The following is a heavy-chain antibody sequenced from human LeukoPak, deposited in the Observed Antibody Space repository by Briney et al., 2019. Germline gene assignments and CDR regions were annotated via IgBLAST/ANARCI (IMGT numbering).Heavy chain of an antibody. CDR1: GGSISSYY. V-gene: IGHV4-59*08. J-gene: IGHJ4*02. Sequence: SETLSLTCTVSGGSISSYYWSLIRQPPGKGLEWIGYIYYSGSTNYNPSLKSRVTISVDTSKNQFSLKLSSVTAADTAVYYCASPGGGPTDYWGQGTLVTVSS. CDR2: IYYSGST. CDR3: ASPGGGPTDY. D-gene: IGHD3-16*01.